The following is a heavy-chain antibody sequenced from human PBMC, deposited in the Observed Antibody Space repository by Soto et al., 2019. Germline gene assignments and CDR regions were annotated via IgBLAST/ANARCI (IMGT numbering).Heavy chain of an antibody. CDR3: ARRGSGSYFDS. V-gene: IGHV3-23*01. D-gene: IGHD1-26*01. CDR1: GFTFSSYA. J-gene: IGHJ4*02. CDR2: ISGSGGST. Sequence: EVQLLESGGGLVQPGGSLRLSCAASGFTFSSYAMSWVRQAPGKGLEWVSVISGSGGSTYYADSVKGRFTISRDNSKNTLYLQTNSLRAEDTAVYYCARRGSGSYFDSWGQGTLVTVSS.